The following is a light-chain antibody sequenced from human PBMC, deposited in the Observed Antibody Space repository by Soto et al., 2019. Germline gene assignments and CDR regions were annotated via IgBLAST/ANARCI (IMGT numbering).Light chain of an antibody. V-gene: IGKV3-20*01. CDR1: QSVRSNY. J-gene: IGKJ4*01. CDR3: QQYASSPLT. Sequence: EIVLTQSPGTLSLSSGERATLSCRASQSVRSNYLAWYQQKLGQAPRLLIYGASSRATGIPDRFGDSGTRTDFTLTISRLEPEDFAVYYCQQYASSPLTFGGGTQVEIK. CDR2: GAS.